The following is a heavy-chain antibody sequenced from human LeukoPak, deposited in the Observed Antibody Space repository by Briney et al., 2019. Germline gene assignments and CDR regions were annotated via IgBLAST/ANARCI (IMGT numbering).Heavy chain of an antibody. CDR3: ARGIRGATRSDFDY. V-gene: IGHV3-48*03. D-gene: IGHD1-14*01. CDR2: ISSSGITI. CDR1: GFTFSSYE. J-gene: IGHJ4*02. Sequence: GGSLRLSCAASGFTFSSYEMNWVRQAPGKGLEWVSYISSSGITIYYADSVKGRFTISRDNAKNSLYLQMNSLRAEDTAVYYCARGIRGATRSDFDYWGQGTLVTVSS.